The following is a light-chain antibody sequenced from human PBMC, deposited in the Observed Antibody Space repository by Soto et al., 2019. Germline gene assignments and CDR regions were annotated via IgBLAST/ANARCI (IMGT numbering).Light chain of an antibody. J-gene: IGLJ2*01. CDR3: YSAADNNQ. CDR2: KDS. Sequence: SYELTQPFSVSVSPGQTARITCSGDVLAKKYARWFQQMPGQAPVLVIYKDSERPSGIHERFSGSSSGTTVTLTISGAQVEDEADYYCYSAADNNQFGGGTQLTVL. V-gene: IGLV3-27*01. CDR1: VLAKKY.